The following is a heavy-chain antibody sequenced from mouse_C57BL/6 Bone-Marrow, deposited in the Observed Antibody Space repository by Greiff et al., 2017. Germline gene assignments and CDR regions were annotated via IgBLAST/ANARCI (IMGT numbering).Heavy chain of an antibody. Sequence: EVQGVDSGGDLVKPGGSLKLSCAASGFTFSSYGMSWVRQTPDKRLEWVATISSGVSYTSYPDSVKGRFPISSDHAKNTLYLQMSSLKSEDTAMYYCARRGDDYYAMDYWGQGTSVTVSS. J-gene: IGHJ4*01. CDR1: GFTFSSYG. V-gene: IGHV5-6*01. CDR3: ARRGDDYYAMDY. D-gene: IGHD2-13*01. CDR2: ISSGVSYT.